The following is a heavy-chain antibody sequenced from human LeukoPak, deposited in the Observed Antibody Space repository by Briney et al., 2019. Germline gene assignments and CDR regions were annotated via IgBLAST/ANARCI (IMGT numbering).Heavy chain of an antibody. CDR2: ISGSGGST. D-gene: IGHD2-2*01. Sequence: GGSLRLSCAASGFTFSSYAMSWVRQAPGQGLEWVSAISGSGGSTYYADYVRGRFTISRDNSKNKLYLQMNSLRAEDTAVYYCAKGSCSSTSCRIDYWGQGTLVTVSS. CDR1: GFTFSSYA. J-gene: IGHJ4*02. CDR3: AKGSCSSTSCRIDY. V-gene: IGHV3-23*01.